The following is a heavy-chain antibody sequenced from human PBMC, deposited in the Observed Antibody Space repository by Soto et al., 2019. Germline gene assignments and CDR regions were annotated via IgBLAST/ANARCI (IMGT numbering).Heavy chain of an antibody. J-gene: IGHJ4*02. Sequence: PGGSLRLSCAASGFTFSSYGMHWVRQAPGKGLEWVAVISYDGSNKYYADSVKGRFTISRDNSKNTLYLQMNSLRAEGTAVYYCAKGMDDWGVDYWGQGTLVTVSS. V-gene: IGHV3-30*18. D-gene: IGHD3-16*01. CDR2: ISYDGSNK. CDR1: GFTFSSYG. CDR3: AKGMDDWGVDY.